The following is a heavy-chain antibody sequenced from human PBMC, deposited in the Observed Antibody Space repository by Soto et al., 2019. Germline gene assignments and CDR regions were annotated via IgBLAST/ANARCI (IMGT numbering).Heavy chain of an antibody. D-gene: IGHD1-26*01. CDR2: IYYSGST. CDR1: GGSISSSSYY. J-gene: IGHJ4*02. V-gene: IGHV4-39*01. Sequence: SETLSLTCTVSGGSISSSSYYWGWIRQPPGKVLERLGSIYYSGSTYYPPSHSSRVTISGHTSKNHFSLQLRSVTAADTAVYSCARHRNIVGAPTDRGQFDYWGQGTLVTVSS. CDR3: ARHRNIVGAPTDRGQFDY.